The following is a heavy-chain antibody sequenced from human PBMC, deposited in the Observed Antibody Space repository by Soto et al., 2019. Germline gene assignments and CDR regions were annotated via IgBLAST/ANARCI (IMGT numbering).Heavy chain of an antibody. Sequence: GASVKISCKVSGYTLTELSMHWVRQAPGKGLEWMGGFDPEDGETIYAQKFQGRVTMTEDTSTDTAYMELSSLRSEDTAVYYCATWDSYQLLEGPYYYYGMDVWGQGTTVTVSS. CDR1: GYTLTELS. CDR2: FDPEDGET. J-gene: IGHJ6*02. D-gene: IGHD2-2*01. CDR3: ATWDSYQLLEGPYYYYGMDV. V-gene: IGHV1-24*01.